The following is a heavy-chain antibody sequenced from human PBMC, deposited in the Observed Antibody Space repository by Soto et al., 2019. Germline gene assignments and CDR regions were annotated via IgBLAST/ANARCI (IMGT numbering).Heavy chain of an antibody. CDR3: AREGVGATSAFDI. D-gene: IGHD1-26*01. CDR2: IYSGGST. Sequence: GGSLRLSCAASGFTVSSNYMSWVRQAPGKGLEWVSVIYSGGSTYYADSVKGRFTISRDNSKNTLYLQMNSLRAEDTAVYYCAREGVGATSAFDIWGQGTMVTVSS. J-gene: IGHJ3*02. V-gene: IGHV3-53*01. CDR1: GFTVSSNY.